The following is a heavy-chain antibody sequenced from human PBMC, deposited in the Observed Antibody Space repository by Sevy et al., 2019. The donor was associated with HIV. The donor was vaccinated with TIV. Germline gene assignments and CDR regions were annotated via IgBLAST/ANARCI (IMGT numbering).Heavy chain of an antibody. D-gene: IGHD6-13*01. CDR1: GFTFSGYG. V-gene: IGHV3-30*02. J-gene: IGHJ4*02. Sequence: QLGGSLRLSCAASGFTFSGYGMHWVRQAPGKGLEWVAFIRYDVSYKYYADSVKGRFAISRDNSKNTLYLQMNSLRAEDTTVYYCAKDWSGGSWHHYVDYWGQGTLVTVSS. CDR2: IRYDVSYK. CDR3: AKDWSGGSWHHYVDY.